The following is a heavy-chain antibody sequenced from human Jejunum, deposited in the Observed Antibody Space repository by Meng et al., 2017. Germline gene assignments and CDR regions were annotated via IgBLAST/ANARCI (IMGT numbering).Heavy chain of an antibody. CDR2: IYYSGST. Sequence: QVQLQKSGPRLVKPSQTPSLTCTVSGDSFNSPDYYWSWIRQPPEKGLEWIGYIYYSGSTYYNPSLKSRVSISGDTSNKQFSLKLTSVTAADTAVYYCARSPYSGSALPFFDYWGQGSLVTVSS. J-gene: IGHJ4*02. CDR1: GDSFNSPDYY. D-gene: IGHD1-26*01. CDR3: ARSPYSGSALPFFDY. V-gene: IGHV4-30-4*01.